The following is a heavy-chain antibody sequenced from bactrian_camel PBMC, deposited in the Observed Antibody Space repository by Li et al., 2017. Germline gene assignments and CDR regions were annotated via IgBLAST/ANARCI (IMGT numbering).Heavy chain of an antibody. CDR1: WFPYDVNNR. CDR2: IDIRGAP. D-gene: IGHD2*01. CDR3: AADAVNLQMTRWYTY. V-gene: IGHV3S53*01. Sequence: HVQLVESGGGSVQPGGSLNLSCLALWFPYDVNNRMGWFRQAPGRKREAVAAIDIRGAPTYTYAVSGRFSISRDNAENTLYLQMNDLKVEDTAEYYCAADAVNLQMTRWYTYWGQGTQVTVS. J-gene: IGHJ4*01.